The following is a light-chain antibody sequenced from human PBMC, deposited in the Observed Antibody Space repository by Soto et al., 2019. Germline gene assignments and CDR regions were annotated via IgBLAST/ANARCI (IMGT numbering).Light chain of an antibody. CDR1: QSVSSY. CDR2: DAS. CDR3: QQRSNWPVT. V-gene: IGKV3-11*01. Sequence: IVLTQSPATLSVSPGERATLSCRASQSVSSYLAWYQQKPGQAPRLLIYDASNGATGIPARFSGSGSGTDFTLTISSLEPEDFAVYYCQQRSNWPVTFGPGTKVDI. J-gene: IGKJ3*01.